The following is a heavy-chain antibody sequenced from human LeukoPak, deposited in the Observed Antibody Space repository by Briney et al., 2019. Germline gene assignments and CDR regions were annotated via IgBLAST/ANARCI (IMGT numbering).Heavy chain of an antibody. J-gene: IGHJ4*02. Sequence: GASVKVSCKASGGTFSSYAISWVRQAPGQGLEWMGRIIPILGIANYAQKFQGRVTITADKSTSTAYMELSSLRSEDTAVYYCASIAAADNLIDYWGQGTLVTVSS. CDR2: IIPILGIA. CDR1: GGTFSSYA. V-gene: IGHV1-69*04. D-gene: IGHD6-13*01. CDR3: ASIAAADNLIDY.